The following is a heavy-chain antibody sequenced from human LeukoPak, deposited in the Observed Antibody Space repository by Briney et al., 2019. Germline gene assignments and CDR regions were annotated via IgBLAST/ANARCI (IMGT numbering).Heavy chain of an antibody. CDR2: ITSLGTYT. Sequence: PGGSLRLSCAASGFSFSNYSMNWVRQAPGKGLEWVSSITSLGTYTYYADSVKGRFTISRDNANNSLSLQMNSLRGEDTAVYYCARIFLTYSGHDLNFFDSWGQGALVTVSP. D-gene: IGHD5-12*01. CDR3: ARIFLTYSGHDLNFFDS. J-gene: IGHJ4*02. CDR1: GFSFSNYS. V-gene: IGHV3-21*01.